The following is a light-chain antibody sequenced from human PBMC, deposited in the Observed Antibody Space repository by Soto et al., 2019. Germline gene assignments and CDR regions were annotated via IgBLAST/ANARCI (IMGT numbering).Light chain of an antibody. CDR1: QSINTF. Sequence: DIQMTQSPSSLSASVGDRVTMTCRASQSINTFLNWYNQEPGRAPKHLIFGASTLQGGVPSRFSGSGSGTIFTLTISNLQPEDFATYYCQQTYKTPTAFGQGTKVEIK. V-gene: IGKV1-39*01. CDR2: GAS. J-gene: IGKJ1*01. CDR3: QQTYKTPTA.